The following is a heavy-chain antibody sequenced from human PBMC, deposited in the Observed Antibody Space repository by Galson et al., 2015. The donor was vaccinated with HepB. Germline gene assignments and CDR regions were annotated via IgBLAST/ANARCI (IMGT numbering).Heavy chain of an antibody. D-gene: IGHD2-2*01. CDR3: AKDRGRWVVVVPAAMGAFDI. CDR1: GFTFSSYG. CDR2: ISYDGSNK. Sequence: SLRLSCAASGFTFSSYGMHWVRQAPGKGLEWVAVISYDGSNKYYADSVKGRFTIPRDNSKNTLYLQMNSLRAEDTAVYYCAKDRGRWVVVVPAAMGAFDIWGQGTMVTVSS. J-gene: IGHJ3*02. V-gene: IGHV3-30*18.